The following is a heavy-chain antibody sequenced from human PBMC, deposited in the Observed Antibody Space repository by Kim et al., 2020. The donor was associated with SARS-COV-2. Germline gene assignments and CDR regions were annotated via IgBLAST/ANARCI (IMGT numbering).Heavy chain of an antibody. V-gene: IGHV4-31*03. D-gene: IGHD3-22*01. CDR2: IYYSGST. Sequence: SETLSLTCTVSGGSISSGGYYWSWIRQHPGKGLEWIGYIYYSGSTYYNPSLKSRVTISVDTSKNQFSLKLSSVTAADTAVYYCARTRYYYDSSGYFFLDWFDPWGQGTLVTVSS. CDR3: ARTRYYYDSSGYFFLDWFDP. CDR1: GGSISSGGYY. J-gene: IGHJ5*02.